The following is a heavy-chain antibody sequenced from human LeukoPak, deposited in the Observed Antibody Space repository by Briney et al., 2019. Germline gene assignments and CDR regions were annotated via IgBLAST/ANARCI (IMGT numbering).Heavy chain of an antibody. J-gene: IGHJ4*02. CDR2: IHYSEYSGRIST. V-gene: IGHV4-59*01. CDR3: AREVVSGGNCFFDY. D-gene: IGHD2-15*01. Sequence: PSETLSLTCTVSGGSISSYYWSWIREPPGKGLEWIGYIHYSEYSGRISTDYNPSLMSRVTISVDTYKNQFSLKPSSVTAADTAVYYCAREVVSGGNCFFDYWGQGTLVTVSS. CDR1: GGSISSYY.